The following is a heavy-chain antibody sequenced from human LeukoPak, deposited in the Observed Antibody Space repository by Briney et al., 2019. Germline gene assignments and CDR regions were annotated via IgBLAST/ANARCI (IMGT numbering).Heavy chain of an antibody. D-gene: IGHD3-22*01. CDR2: IYYSGST. J-gene: IGHJ4*02. Sequence: SETLSLTCTVSGGSFSSSSYYWGWLRQPPGKGLEWIGSIYYSGSTYYNPSLKSRVTISVDTSKTQSSLKLSSVTAADTAVYYCARIGPYYYDSSGFDAIDYWGQGTLVTVSS. CDR3: ARIGPYYYDSSGFDAIDY. CDR1: GGSFSSSSYY. V-gene: IGHV4-39*01.